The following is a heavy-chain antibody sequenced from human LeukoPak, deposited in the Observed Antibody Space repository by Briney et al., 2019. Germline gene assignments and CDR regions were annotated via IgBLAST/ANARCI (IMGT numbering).Heavy chain of an antibody. Sequence: SETLSLTCTVSGGSIRSSYYYWGWIRQPPGKGLEWIGSIYDSGSTYYNPSLKSRVTISVDTSKNQFSLKLSSVTAADTAVYYCARAPSGAWFDPWGQGTLVTVSS. D-gene: IGHD3-10*01. CDR3: ARAPSGAWFDP. V-gene: IGHV4-39*07. CDR1: GGSIRSSYYY. J-gene: IGHJ5*02. CDR2: IYDSGST.